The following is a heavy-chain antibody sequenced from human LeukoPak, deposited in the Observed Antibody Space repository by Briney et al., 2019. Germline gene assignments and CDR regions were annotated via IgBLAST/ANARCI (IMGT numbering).Heavy chain of an antibody. J-gene: IGHJ6*02. Sequence: GASVKVSCRTSGYTFAPYYIHWVRQAPGQELEGMGWVNPNGGGTNYAQKFKDRLTMTRDTSISTAYMELSSLESYDTAVYFCAREGVGGAYAMDVWGQGTTVTVSS. CDR3: AREGVGGAYAMDV. CDR2: VNPNGGGT. D-gene: IGHD2-21*01. V-gene: IGHV1-2*02. CDR1: GYTFAPYY.